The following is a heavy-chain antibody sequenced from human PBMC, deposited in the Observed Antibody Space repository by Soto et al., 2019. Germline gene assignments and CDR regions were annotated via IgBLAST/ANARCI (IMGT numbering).Heavy chain of an antibody. CDR3: AKDLGNYDFWSGYYRRNYYYYGMDV. Sequence: GGSLRLSCAASGFTFSSYGMHWVRQAPGKGLEWVAVISYDGSNKYYADSVKGRFTISRDNSKNTLYLQMNSLRAEDTAVYYCAKDLGNYDFWSGYYRRNYYYYGMDVWGQGTTVTVSS. J-gene: IGHJ6*02. CDR1: GFTFSSYG. CDR2: ISYDGSNK. V-gene: IGHV3-30*18. D-gene: IGHD3-3*01.